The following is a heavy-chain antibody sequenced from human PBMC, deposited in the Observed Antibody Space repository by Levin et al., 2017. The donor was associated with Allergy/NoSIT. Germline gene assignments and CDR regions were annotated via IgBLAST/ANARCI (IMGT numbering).Heavy chain of an antibody. CDR2: INHSGST. CDR3: ARGADYADY. D-gene: IGHD4-17*01. CDR1: GGSFSGYY. J-gene: IGHJ4*02. V-gene: IGHV4-34*01. Sequence: ESLKISCAVYGGSFSGYYWSWIRQSPGKGLEWIGEINHSGSTNYNPSLKSRVTISVDTSKNKFSLKLSSVTAADTAVYYCARGADYADYWGQGTLVTVSS.